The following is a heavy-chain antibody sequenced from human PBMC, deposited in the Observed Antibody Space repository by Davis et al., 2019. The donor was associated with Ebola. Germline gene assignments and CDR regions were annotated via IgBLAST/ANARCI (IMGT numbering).Heavy chain of an antibody. CDR2: IKQDGSEK. V-gene: IGHV3-7*01. D-gene: IGHD2-2*01. J-gene: IGHJ6*02. CDR1: GFTFSSYW. CDR3: ARDMPLIFEGKRPKYYYGMDV. Sequence: GESLKISCAAPGFTFSSYWMSRVRQAPGKGLEWVANIKQDGSEKYYVDSVKGRFTISRDNAKNSLYLQMNRLRAEDTAVYYCARDMPLIFEGKRPKYYYGMDVWGQGTTVTVSS.